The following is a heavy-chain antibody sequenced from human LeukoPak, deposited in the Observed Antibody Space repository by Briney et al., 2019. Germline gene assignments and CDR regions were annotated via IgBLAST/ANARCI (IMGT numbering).Heavy chain of an antibody. J-gene: IGHJ4*02. CDR3: AKHNSWGFDC. D-gene: IGHD2/OR15-2a*01. V-gene: IGHV3-23*01. Sequence: GKXLEGVSTVSRTDGSTYYADSVKGRFTISRDNSKNTLYLQMNSLRAEDTAIYYCAKHNSWGFDCWGQGTLVTVSS. CDR2: VSRTDGST.